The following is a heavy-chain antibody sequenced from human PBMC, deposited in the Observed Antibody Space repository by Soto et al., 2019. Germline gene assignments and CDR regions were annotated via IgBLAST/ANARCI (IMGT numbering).Heavy chain of an antibody. Sequence: SETLSLTCTVSCGSIRDYFWTWIRQPPGKGLEWIGYIYYSGRTNYNPSLKSRVSISVDTSKNHFSLQLRSVTAADTAVYYCARVGGDDFGDSGGFDYWGQGTLVTVSS. CDR2: IYYSGRT. CDR3: ARVGGDDFGDSGGFDY. V-gene: IGHV4-59*01. D-gene: IGHD4-17*01. J-gene: IGHJ4*02. CDR1: CGSIRDYF.